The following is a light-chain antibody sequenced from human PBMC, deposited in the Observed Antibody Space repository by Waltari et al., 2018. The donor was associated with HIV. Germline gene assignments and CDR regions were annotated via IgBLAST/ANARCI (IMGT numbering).Light chain of an antibody. V-gene: IGLV3-21*02. CDR2: DYT. J-gene: IGLJ2*01. CDR1: NIGSKN. Sequence: SYVLTQPPSLSVAPGQTARITCGGTNIGSKNVFWYQQKPGQAPVVVVYDYTDRPSGIPERLSGSTSGNTATLTISRVEAGDEADYHCQVWDTGSDHVIFGGGTKLTVL. CDR3: QVWDTGSDHVI.